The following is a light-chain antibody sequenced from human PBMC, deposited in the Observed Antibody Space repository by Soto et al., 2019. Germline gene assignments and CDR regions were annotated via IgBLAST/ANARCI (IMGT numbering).Light chain of an antibody. Sequence: IQMTQSPSSLSASVGDRVTITCRAIQGISNYLAWYQQKPGKVHKLLIYAASTLQSGVPSRFSGSGSGTDFTLTISSRQPEDVATYYCQKYNSAPWTVGQGTKLQI. CDR3: QKYNSAPWT. CDR2: AAS. J-gene: IGKJ1*01. V-gene: IGKV1-27*01. CDR1: QGISNY.